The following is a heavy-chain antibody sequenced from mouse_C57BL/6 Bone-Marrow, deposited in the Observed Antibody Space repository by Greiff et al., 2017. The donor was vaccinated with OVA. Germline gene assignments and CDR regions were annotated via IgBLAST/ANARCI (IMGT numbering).Heavy chain of an antibody. J-gene: IGHJ2*01. CDR1: GFTFSDFY. D-gene: IGHD2-5*01. V-gene: IGHV7-1*01. Sequence: EVKLVESGGGLVQSGRSLRLSCATSGFTFSDFYMEWVRQAPGKGLGWIAASRNKANDYTTEYSASVKGRFIVSRDTSQSILYLQMNALRAEDTAIYYCARGLYSNPLFDYWGQGTTLTVSS. CDR2: SRNKANDYTT. CDR3: ARGLYSNPLFDY.